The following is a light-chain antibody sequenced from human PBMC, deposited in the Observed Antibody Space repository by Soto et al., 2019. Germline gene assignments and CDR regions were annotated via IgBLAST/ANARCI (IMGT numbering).Light chain of an antibody. Sequence: EIVMTQSPATMSVSPGERATLSCRASQSVSSNVAWYQQIPGQTPRLLIYGASTRATDIPARFSGSGSGTEFTLTISSLQSEDFAEYHCQQYNNWPQTFDQGTKVDIK. CDR2: GAS. V-gene: IGKV3-15*01. CDR3: QQYNNWPQT. J-gene: IGKJ1*01. CDR1: QSVSSN.